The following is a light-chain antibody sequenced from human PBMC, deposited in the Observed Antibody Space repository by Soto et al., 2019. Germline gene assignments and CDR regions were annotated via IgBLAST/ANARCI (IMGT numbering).Light chain of an antibody. CDR2: GAS. J-gene: IGKJ3*01. CDR3: QHYDNTPPSVT. CDR1: QSVTSNY. Sequence: EIVLTQSPGTLSLSPGDRATLSCGASQSVTSNYLAWYQQKPGQAPRLLIFGASTRATGIPDRFSGSGSGTDFTLTISRLEPEDFAVYYCQHYDNTPPSVTFGPGTKVDIK. V-gene: IGKV3-20*01.